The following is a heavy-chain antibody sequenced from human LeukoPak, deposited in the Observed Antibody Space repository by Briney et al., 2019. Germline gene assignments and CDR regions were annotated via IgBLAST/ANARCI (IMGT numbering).Heavy chain of an antibody. CDR3: ARVGSRSFDS. D-gene: IGHD1-26*01. V-gene: IGHV4-59*08. CDR2: IYHSGST. Sequence: SETLSLTCIVSGGPMSSYYWSWVRQPPGKGLEWIGEIYHSGSTNYNPSLKSRVTMSVDTSNNHFSLRLTSVTAADTAIFYCARVGSRSFDSWGQGTLVTVSS. CDR1: GGPMSSYY. J-gene: IGHJ5*01.